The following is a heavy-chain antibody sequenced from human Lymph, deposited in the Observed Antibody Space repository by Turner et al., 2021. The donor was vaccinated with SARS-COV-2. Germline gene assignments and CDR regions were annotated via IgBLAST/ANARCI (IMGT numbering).Heavy chain of an antibody. CDR1: GLTVSSNY. J-gene: IGHJ6*02. CDR3: ARDLYYYGMDV. Sequence: VQLVESGGGLIQPGGSLRLSCAASGLTVSSNYMSWVRQAPGKGLERCSVIYSGGSTYYADTVKGRFTISRDKSKNKMYLQMNSLIAEDTDVYYCARDLYYYGMDVWGQGTTVTVSS. CDR2: IYSGGST. V-gene: IGHV3-53*01.